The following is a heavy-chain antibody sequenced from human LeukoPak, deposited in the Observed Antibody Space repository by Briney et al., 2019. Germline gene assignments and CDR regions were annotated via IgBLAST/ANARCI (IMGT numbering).Heavy chain of an antibody. V-gene: IGHV3-23*01. CDR1: GFTFSNYA. CDR2: ISGSGAST. J-gene: IGHJ4*02. Sequence: GGSLRLSCAASGFTFSNYAMSWVRQAPGKGLEWVSTISGSGASTYYADSAKGRFTISRDNSETPLYLQMNSLRAEDTAVYYCARGQRSDYWGQGTLVTVSS. CDR3: ARGQRSDY. D-gene: IGHD6-25*01.